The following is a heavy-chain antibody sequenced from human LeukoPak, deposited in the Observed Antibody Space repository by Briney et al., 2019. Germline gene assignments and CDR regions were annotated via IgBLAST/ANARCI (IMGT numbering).Heavy chain of an antibody. V-gene: IGHV1-69*01. D-gene: IGHD5-18*01. CDR1: GGTFSSYA. CDR2: IIPIFGTA. CDR3: ARIDTAMDNWFDP. Sequence: SVKVSCKASGGTFSSYAISWVRQAPGQGLEWMGGIIPIFGTASYAQKFQGRVTITADESTSTAYMELSSLRSEDTAVYYCARIDTAMDNWFDPWGQGTLVTVSP. J-gene: IGHJ5*02.